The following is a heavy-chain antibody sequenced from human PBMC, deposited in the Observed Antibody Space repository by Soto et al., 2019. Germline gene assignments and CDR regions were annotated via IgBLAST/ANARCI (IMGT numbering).Heavy chain of an antibody. J-gene: IGHJ6*03. CDR2: IYYSGNT. Sequence: QLQLQESGPGLVKPSETLSLTCTVSDGSISSSSYFWGWIRQPPGKGLEWIGSIYYSGNTYYNPSLRSRVILSADTSKNQFSLKMSYVTAADTAVYYCARHNADRLTYDDYYMHVWGKGNTVTVAS. CDR3: ARHNADRLTYDDYYMHV. CDR1: DGSISSSSYF. D-gene: IGHD3-9*01. V-gene: IGHV4-39*01.